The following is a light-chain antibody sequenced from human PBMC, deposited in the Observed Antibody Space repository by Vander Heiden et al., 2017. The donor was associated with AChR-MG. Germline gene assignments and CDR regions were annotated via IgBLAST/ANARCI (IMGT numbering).Light chain of an antibody. Sequence: EIVFTHSPATLSLSPGERATLSCRASQSVSSSLAWYQQKPGQAPRLLIYDASNRATGIPARISGSGSGTDFTLTISSLEPADFAVYYCQQRSNWVYTFGQGTKLEIK. CDR2: DAS. CDR1: QSVSSS. CDR3: QQRSNWVYT. J-gene: IGKJ2*01. V-gene: IGKV3-11*01.